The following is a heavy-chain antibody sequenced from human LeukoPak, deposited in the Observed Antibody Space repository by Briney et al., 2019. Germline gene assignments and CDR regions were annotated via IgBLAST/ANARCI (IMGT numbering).Heavy chain of an antibody. Sequence: ASVKVSCKASGYTFTSYGISWVRQAPGQGLEWMGWISAYNGNTNYAQKLQGRVTMTTDTSTSTAYMELRSLRSDDTAVYYCAGQRYSSSNAYYYYGMDVWGQGTTVTVSS. J-gene: IGHJ6*02. CDR3: AGQRYSSSNAYYYYGMDV. V-gene: IGHV1-18*01. D-gene: IGHD6-13*01. CDR1: GYTFTSYG. CDR2: ISAYNGNT.